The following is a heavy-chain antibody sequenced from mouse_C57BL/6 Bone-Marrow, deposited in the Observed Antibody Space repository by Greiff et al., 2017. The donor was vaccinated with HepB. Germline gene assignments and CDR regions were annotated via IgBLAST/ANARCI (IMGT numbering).Heavy chain of an antibody. D-gene: IGHD1-1*01. V-gene: IGHV1-19*01. CDR3: ARGYYYGSSYLFAY. J-gene: IGHJ3*01. Sequence: VQLQQSGPVLVKPGASVKMSCKASGYTFTDYYMNWVKQSHGKSLEWIGVINPYNGGTSYNQKFKGKATLNVDKSSSTAYMELNSLTSEDSAVYYCARGYYYGSSYLFAYWGQGTLVTVSA. CDR2: INPYNGGT. CDR1: GYTFTDYY.